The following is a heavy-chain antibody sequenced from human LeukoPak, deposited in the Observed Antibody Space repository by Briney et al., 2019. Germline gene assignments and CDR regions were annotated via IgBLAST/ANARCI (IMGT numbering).Heavy chain of an antibody. Sequence: PSETLSLTCTVSGGSISSGGYYWSWIRQHPGKGLEWIGYIYYSGSTYYNPSLKSRVTISVDTSKNQFSLKLSSVTAADTAVYYCARDHLGSNYFDYWGQGTLATVSS. V-gene: IGHV4-31*03. CDR3: ARDHLGSNYFDY. D-gene: IGHD2-15*01. CDR1: GGSISSGGYY. J-gene: IGHJ4*02. CDR2: IYYSGST.